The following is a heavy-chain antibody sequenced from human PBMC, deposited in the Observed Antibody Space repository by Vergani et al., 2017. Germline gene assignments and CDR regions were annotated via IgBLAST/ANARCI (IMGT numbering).Heavy chain of an antibody. J-gene: IGHJ3*02. V-gene: IGHV1-8*01. D-gene: IGHD2-2*01. CDR3: ARGRGYCSSTSCYFEAFDI. CDR1: GYTFTSYD. CDR2: MNPNSGNT. Sequence: QVQLVQSGAEVKKPGASVKVSCKASGYTFTSYDINWVRQATGQGLEWMGWMNPNSGNTGYAQKFKGRVTMTRNTSISTAYMELSSLRSEDTAVYYCARGRGYCSSTSCYFEAFDIWGQGTMVTVSS.